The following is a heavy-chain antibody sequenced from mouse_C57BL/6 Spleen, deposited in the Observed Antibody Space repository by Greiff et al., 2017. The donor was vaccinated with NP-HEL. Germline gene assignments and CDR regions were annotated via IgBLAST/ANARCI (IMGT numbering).Heavy chain of an antibody. D-gene: IGHD1-1*01. CDR3: ARWGLFTTVVARYFDV. CDR2: INPSNGGT. V-gene: IGHV1-53*01. J-gene: IGHJ1*03. Sequence: QVQLQQPGTELVKPGASVKLSCKASGYTFTSYWMHWVKQRPGQGLEWIGNINPSNGGTNYNEKFKSKATLTVDKSSSTAYMQLSSLTSEDSAVYYCARWGLFTTVVARYFDVWGTGTTVTVSS. CDR1: GYTFTSYW.